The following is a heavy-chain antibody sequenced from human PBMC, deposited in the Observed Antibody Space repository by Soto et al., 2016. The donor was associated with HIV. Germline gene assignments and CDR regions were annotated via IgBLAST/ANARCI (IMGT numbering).Heavy chain of an antibody. CDR3: AKDRGYLSGSVDY. D-gene: IGHD5-12*01. Sequence: VQLVESGGGVVQPGRSLRLSCKASGLTFNTFGMHWVRQAPGKGLEWVAVIWNDGSNEHYGDSVKGRFTISRDNSKNTVYLQMNSLRTEDTATYYCAKDRGYLSGSVDYWGQGTLVSVFS. CDR1: GLTFNTFG. J-gene: IGHJ4*02. V-gene: IGHV3-30*18. CDR2: IWNDGSNE.